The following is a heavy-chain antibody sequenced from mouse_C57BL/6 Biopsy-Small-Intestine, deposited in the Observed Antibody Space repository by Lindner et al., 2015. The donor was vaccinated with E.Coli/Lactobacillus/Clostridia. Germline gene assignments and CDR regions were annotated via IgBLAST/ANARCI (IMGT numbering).Heavy chain of an antibody. D-gene: IGHD2-3*01. CDR2: IYPYNGLS. CDR3: ARSDGSYGYFDV. CDR1: GYSFTGYY. Sequence: VQLQESGGGLVKPGASVKISCKASGYSFTGYYIHWVRQSHGNVLDWIGYIYPYNGLSSYSQKFKGKATLTVDKSSSTAYMELRSLTSEDSAVYYCARSDGSYGYFDVWGTGTTVTVSS. V-gene: IGHV1-31*01. J-gene: IGHJ1*03.